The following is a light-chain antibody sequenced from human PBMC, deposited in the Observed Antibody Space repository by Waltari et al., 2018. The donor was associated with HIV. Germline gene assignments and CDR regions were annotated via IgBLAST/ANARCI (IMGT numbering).Light chain of an antibody. CDR1: ELGDKY. Sequence: SYEVTQPPSVAVSPGQTATITCSGYELGDKYTCWYQHKPGQSPLLVIYQEHKRPSGSAERFSGSSSGHTATLTISGSLPMDEADYYCQAWGSTTSGVFGRGTKLTVL. J-gene: IGLJ2*01. CDR2: QEH. CDR3: QAWGSTTSGV. V-gene: IGLV3-1*01.